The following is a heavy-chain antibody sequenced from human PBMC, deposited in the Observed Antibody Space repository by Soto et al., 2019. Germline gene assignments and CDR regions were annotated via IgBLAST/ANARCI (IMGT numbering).Heavy chain of an antibody. J-gene: IGHJ5*02. CDR1: GFTFSSYA. CDR2: ISGSGGST. V-gene: IGHV3-23*01. D-gene: IGHD3-10*01. Sequence: PGGSLRLSCAASGFTFSSYAMSWVRQAPGKGLEWVSAISGSGGSTYCADSVKGRFTISRDNSKNTLYLQMNSLRAEDTAVYYCAKDLPSYGSGSYFYGDWFDPWGQGTLVTVSS. CDR3: AKDLPSYGSGSYFYGDWFDP.